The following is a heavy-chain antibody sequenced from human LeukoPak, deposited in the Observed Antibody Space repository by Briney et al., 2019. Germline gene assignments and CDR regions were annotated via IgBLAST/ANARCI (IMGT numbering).Heavy chain of an antibody. D-gene: IGHD5-18*01. CDR3: AQGYRYGRFDY. J-gene: IGHJ4*02. CDR2: IQHSGGT. CDR1: GGSISSYY. Sequence: SETLSLTCTVSGGSISSYYWSWIRQPPGKGLEWIGFIQHSGGTNYNPSLKSRVTISVDTSKNQFSLNLSSVTAADTAVYYCAQGYRYGRFDYWGQGTLVTVSS. V-gene: IGHV4-59*03.